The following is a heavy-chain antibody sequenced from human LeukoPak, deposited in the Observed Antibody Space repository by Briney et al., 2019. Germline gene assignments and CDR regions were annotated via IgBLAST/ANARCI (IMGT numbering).Heavy chain of an antibody. CDR3: ARKASSTSGSAYFDY. Sequence: ASVKVSCKASGDTLRNHGITWVRQAPGQGLKWMAWISLYNGNTDFAQKFQDRFTMTTDTSTSTVYMELRSLKSDDTAVYYCARKASSTSGSAYFDYWGQGTLVTVSS. CDR2: ISLYNGNT. J-gene: IGHJ4*02. V-gene: IGHV1-18*04. D-gene: IGHD1-1*01. CDR1: GDTLRNHG.